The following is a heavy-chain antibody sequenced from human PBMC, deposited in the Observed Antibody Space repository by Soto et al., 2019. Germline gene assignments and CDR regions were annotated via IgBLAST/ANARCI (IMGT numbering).Heavy chain of an antibody. CDR2: VYSTGST. J-gene: IGHJ5*02. Sequence: SETLSLTCTVSVGAITAYYWSWIRQPAGEGLQWIGRVYSTGSTNYNPSLRSRVTMSVDTSQNQFFLRLSSVTAADTAVYYCARDEYYDSNNWFDHWGQGILVTVSS. CDR1: VGAITAYY. CDR3: ARDEYYDSNNWFDH. D-gene: IGHD3-22*01. V-gene: IGHV4-4*07.